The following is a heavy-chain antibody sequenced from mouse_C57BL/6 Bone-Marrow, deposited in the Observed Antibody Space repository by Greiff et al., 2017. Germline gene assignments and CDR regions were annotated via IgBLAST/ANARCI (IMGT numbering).Heavy chain of an antibody. J-gene: IGHJ3*01. D-gene: IGHD3-2*02. CDR3: APLDSSGYVMVY. V-gene: IGHV14-3*01. Sequence: VQLQQSVAELVRPGASVKLSCTASGFNIKNTYMHWVKQRPEQGLEWIGRIDPANGNTKYAPKFQGKATITADTSSNTAYLQLSSLTSEDSAVYYCAPLDSSGYVMVYWGQGTLVTVSA. CDR2: IDPANGNT. CDR1: GFNIKNTY.